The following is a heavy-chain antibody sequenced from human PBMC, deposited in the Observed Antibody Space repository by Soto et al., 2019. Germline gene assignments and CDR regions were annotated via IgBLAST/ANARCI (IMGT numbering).Heavy chain of an antibody. J-gene: IGHJ2*01. CDR2: IYYSGNT. V-gene: IGHV4-61*01. CDR1: GGSVSSGSYY. CDR3: AGGGGPGLGATSWYFDL. Sequence: QVQLQESGPGLVKPSETLSLTCTVSGGSVSSGSYYWSWIRQPPGKGLEWIGYIYYSGNTNYNPSRESRLPISGDTSNGQSSLERGAGTAAGRGVGWWAGGGGPGLGATSWYFDLWGRGTLVTVSS. D-gene: IGHD1-26*01.